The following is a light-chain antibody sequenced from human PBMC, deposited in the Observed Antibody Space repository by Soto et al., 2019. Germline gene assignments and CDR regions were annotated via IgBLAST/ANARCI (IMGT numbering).Light chain of an antibody. CDR2: AAS. Sequence: EIVMTQSPDTLSVSPGERATLSCRASQSVSSKLAWYQQKPGQAPRLLIYAASTRATGIPARFSGSGSGTEFTLTIRSLQSEDFAIYYCQQYNLWRTFGQGTDVEIK. CDR3: QQYNLWRT. J-gene: IGKJ1*01. V-gene: IGKV3D-15*01. CDR1: QSVSSK.